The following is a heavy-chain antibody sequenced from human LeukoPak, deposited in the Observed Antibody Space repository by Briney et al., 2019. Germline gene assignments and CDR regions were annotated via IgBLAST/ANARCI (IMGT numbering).Heavy chain of an antibody. D-gene: IGHD2-15*01. CDR1: GFAFSTYA. Sequence: GGSLRLSCAASGFAFSTYAMSWVRQAPGKGLGWVSGISATGGSTYYADSVKGRFTISRDNSKNTLILQMSSLRVEDTAVYYCAKRHCRGGTCYSDSYYLDVWGKGTTVTVSS. V-gene: IGHV3-23*01. J-gene: IGHJ6*03. CDR3: AKRHCRGGTCYSDSYYLDV. CDR2: ISATGGST.